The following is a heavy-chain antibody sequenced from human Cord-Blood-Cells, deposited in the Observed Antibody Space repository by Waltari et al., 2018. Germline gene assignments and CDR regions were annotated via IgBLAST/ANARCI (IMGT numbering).Heavy chain of an antibody. D-gene: IGHD1-26*01. CDR3: ARGSGSYYY. CDR1: GGIITGSDW. Sequence: QEHLQESGPGLVDPSGARSLTCPVSGGIITGSDWLRWVRQPPGKGLEWIGEIYHSGSTNYNPSLKSRVTISVDKSKNQFSLKLSSVTAAETAVYYCARGSGSYYYWGQGTLVTVSS. V-gene: IGHV4-4*02. CDR2: IYHSGST. J-gene: IGHJ4*02.